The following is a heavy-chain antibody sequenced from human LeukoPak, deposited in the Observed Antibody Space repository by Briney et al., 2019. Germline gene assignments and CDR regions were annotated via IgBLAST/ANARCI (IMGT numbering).Heavy chain of an antibody. J-gene: IGHJ5*02. V-gene: IGHV4-59*01. D-gene: IGHD4-17*01. Sequence: PSETLSLTCTVSGDSISSYYWSWIRQPPGKGLEWIGYVYDSGSTNYNPSLKSRVTISVDTSKNQFSLELTSVTAADTAVYYCARQADDYGDLRGGNWFDPWGQGTLVTVSS. CDR1: GDSISSYY. CDR3: ARQADDYGDLRGGNWFDP. CDR2: VYDSGST.